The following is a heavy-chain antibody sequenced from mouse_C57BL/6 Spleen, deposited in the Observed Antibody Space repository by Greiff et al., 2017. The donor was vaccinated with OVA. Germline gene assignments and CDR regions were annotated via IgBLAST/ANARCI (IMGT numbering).Heavy chain of an antibody. D-gene: IGHD1-1*01. V-gene: IGHV1-9*01. CDR3: ARGRVYYGSSPYYAMDY. CDR1: GYTFTGYW. Sequence: VKLQESGAELMKPGASVKLSCKATGYTFTGYWIEWVKQRPGHGLEWIGEILPGSGSTNYNEKFKGKATFTADTSSNTAYMQLSSLTTEDSAIYYCARGRVYYGSSPYYAMDYWGQGTSVTVSS. CDR2: ILPGSGST. J-gene: IGHJ4*01.